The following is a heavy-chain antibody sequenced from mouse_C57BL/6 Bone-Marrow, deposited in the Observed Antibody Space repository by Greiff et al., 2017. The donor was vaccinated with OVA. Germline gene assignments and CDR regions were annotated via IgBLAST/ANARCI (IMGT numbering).Heavy chain of an antibody. Sequence: EVQLQQSGPGLVKPSQSLSLTCSVTGYSITSGYYWNWIRQFPGNKLEWMGYISYDGSNNYNPSLKNRISITRDTSKNQFFLKLNSVTTEDTATYYCARGRDEEGRGYFDYWGQGTTLTVSS. CDR3: ARGRDEEGRGYFDY. CDR1: GYSITSGYY. V-gene: IGHV3-6*01. D-gene: IGHD3-3*01. CDR2: ISYDGSN. J-gene: IGHJ2*01.